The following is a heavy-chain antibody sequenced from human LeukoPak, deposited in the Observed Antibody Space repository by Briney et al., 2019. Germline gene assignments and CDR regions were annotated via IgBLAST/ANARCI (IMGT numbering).Heavy chain of an antibody. CDR2: ISAYNGNT. CDR1: GYTFTSYG. V-gene: IGHV1-18*01. D-gene: IGHD5-18*01. CDR3: ARRGYSYGYDYYYYYMDV. J-gene: IGHJ6*03. Sequence: ASVKVSCKASGYTFTSYGISWVRQAPGQGLEWMGWISAYNGNTNYAQKLQGRVTMTTDTSTSTAYMELRSLRSDDTAVYYCARRGYSYGYDYYYYYMDVWGKGTTVTVSS.